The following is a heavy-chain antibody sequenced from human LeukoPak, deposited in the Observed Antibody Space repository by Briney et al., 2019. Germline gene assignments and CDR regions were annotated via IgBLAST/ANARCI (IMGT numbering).Heavy chain of an antibody. J-gene: IGHJ5*02. CDR3: ARDVRYASGWSTPES. Sequence: PSETLSLTCTVSGGSIMNHYWSWIRQPAGKGLEWIGRIYSSGSANYSPSLKNRVSMSIDTSNHLFSLNLTSVTAADTALYFCARDVRYASGWSTPESWGQGTLVTVSS. CDR2: IYSSGSA. D-gene: IGHD6-19*01. V-gene: IGHV4-4*07. CDR1: GGSIMNHY.